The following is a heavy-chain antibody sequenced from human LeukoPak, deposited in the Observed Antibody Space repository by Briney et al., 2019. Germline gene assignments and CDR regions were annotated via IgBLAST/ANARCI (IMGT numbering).Heavy chain of an antibody. V-gene: IGHV3-30*18. CDR2: ISYDGSNK. CDR3: AKDYRLWFGEFDYGMDV. D-gene: IGHD3-10*01. Sequence: PGRSLRLSCAASGFTFSSYGMHWVRQAPGKGLEWVAVISYDGSNKYYADSMKGRFTISRDNSKNTLYLQMNSLRAEDTAVYYCAKDYRLWFGEFDYGMDVWGQGTTVTVSS. CDR1: GFTFSSYG. J-gene: IGHJ6*02.